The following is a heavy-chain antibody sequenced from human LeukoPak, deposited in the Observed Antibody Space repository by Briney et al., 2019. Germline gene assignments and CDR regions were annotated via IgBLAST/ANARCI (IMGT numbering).Heavy chain of an antibody. CDR1: GYTFTGYY. Sequence: ASVKVSCKAPGYTFTGYYMHWVRQAPGQGLEWMGRINPNSGGTNYAQKFQGRVTMTRDTSISTAYMELSRLRSDDTAVYYCARPVRGVKYYYYYGMDVWGQGTTVTVSS. D-gene: IGHD3-10*01. CDR2: INPNSGGT. V-gene: IGHV1-2*06. CDR3: ARPVRGVKYYYYYGMDV. J-gene: IGHJ6*02.